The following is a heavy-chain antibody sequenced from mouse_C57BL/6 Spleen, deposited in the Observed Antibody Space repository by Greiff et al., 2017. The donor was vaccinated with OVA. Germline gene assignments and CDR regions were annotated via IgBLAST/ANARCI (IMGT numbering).Heavy chain of an antibody. CDR3: ARSNHSYYFDY. CDR2: INPSTGGT. CDR1: GYSFTGYY. J-gene: IGHJ2*01. Sequence: EVKLVESGPELVKPGASVKISCKASGYSFTGYYMNWVKQSPEKSLEWIGEINPSTGGTTYNQKFKAKATLTVDKSSSTAYMQLKSLTSEDAAVYYCARSNHSYYFDYWGQGTTLTVSS. D-gene: IGHD2-12*01. V-gene: IGHV1-42*01.